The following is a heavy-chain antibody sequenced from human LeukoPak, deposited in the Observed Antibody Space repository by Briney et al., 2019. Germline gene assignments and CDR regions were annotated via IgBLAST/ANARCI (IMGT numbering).Heavy chain of an antibody. V-gene: IGHV4-59*01. D-gene: IGHD1-1*01. Sequence: SETLSRTCPVSGGSISSLYWSWIRQPPGKGLEWIGYIYYTGSTNYNPSLKSRVTMFVDMSKNQFSLHLGSVSAADTAVYYCATSGYTYFPSFDYWGQGTPVTVSS. CDR1: GGSISSLY. CDR2: IYYTGST. J-gene: IGHJ4*02. CDR3: ATSGYTYFPSFDY.